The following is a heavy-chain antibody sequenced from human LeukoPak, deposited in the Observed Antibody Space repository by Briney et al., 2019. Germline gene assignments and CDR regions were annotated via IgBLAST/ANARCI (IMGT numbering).Heavy chain of an antibody. Sequence: SETLSLTCSVSGGSIAVNHYYWGWIRQPPGKGLEWIGEINHSGSTNYNPSLKSRVTISVDTSKNQFSLKLSSVTAADTAVYYCASQIVAVPAARFDYWGQGTLVTVSS. CDR1: GGSIAVNHYY. D-gene: IGHD2-2*01. V-gene: IGHV4-34*01. CDR2: INHSGST. CDR3: ASQIVAVPAARFDY. J-gene: IGHJ4*02.